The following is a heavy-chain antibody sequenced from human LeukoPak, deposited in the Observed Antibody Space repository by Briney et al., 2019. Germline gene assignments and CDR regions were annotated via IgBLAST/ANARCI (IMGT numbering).Heavy chain of an antibody. CDR1: GFTFSSFG. J-gene: IGHJ3*02. Sequence: PGRSLRLSCAASGFTFSSFGMHWVRQAPGKGLEWVAVISYDGGKKYFADSVKGRFTISRDNSKNTMYLEVNSLRVEDTALYYCHSTSAREDAFDIWGQGTMVTVSS. V-gene: IGHV3-30*03. CDR2: ISYDGGKK. D-gene: IGHD1-26*01. CDR3: HSTSAREDAFDI.